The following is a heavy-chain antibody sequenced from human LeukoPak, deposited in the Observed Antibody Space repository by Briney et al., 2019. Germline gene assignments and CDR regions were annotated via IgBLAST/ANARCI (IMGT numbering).Heavy chain of an antibody. Sequence: PGRSLRLSCSASGFTFSSYSMSWVRQAPGNGLEWVSSISSSSTYVYYADSVKGRFTISRDNAKISLYLQMNSLGAEDTAVYYCARDLRDSYGFFAFDYWGQGTLVTVSS. D-gene: IGHD5-18*01. CDR3: ARDLRDSYGFFAFDY. CDR1: GFTFSSYS. CDR2: ISSSSTYV. V-gene: IGHV3-21*01. J-gene: IGHJ4*02.